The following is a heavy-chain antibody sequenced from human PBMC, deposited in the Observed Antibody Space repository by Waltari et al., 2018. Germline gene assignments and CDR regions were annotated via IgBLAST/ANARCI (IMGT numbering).Heavy chain of an antibody. CDR3: AREPPYDISGPMDV. D-gene: IGHD3-22*01. J-gene: IGHJ6*02. Sequence: EVQLLESGGGLVKPGGSLRLSCAASGFSFTSYVLHWVRQPPGKGLEWVSSITINSDHIYYADSVKGRFTISRDNAKNSLYLQMNSLRADDTAVYYCAREPPYDISGPMDVWGQGTTVTVSS. V-gene: IGHV3-21*01. CDR1: GFSFTSYV. CDR2: ITINSDHI.